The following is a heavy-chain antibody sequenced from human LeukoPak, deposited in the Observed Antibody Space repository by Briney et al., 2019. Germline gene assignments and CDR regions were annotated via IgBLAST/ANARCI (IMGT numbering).Heavy chain of an antibody. CDR1: GGSISSSNW. Sequence: SETLSLTCAVSGGSISSSNWWSWVRQPPGKGLEWIGEIYHSGSTNYSPSLKSRVTISVDKSKNQFSLKLSSVTAADTAVYYCARDLGYGSGSYLSSFWGQGTLVTVSS. CDR3: ARDLGYGSGSYLSSF. CDR2: IYHSGST. V-gene: IGHV4-4*02. J-gene: IGHJ4*02. D-gene: IGHD3-10*01.